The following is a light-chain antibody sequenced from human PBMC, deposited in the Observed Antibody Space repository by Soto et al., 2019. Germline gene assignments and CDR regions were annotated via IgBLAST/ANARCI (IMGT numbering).Light chain of an antibody. CDR3: CSYARTYRRV. Sequence: QSALTQPRSVSGSPGQAVTISCTGTSSDVGGYNYVSWYQHDPGKAPKLMIFDVSKRPSGVPNRFSGSKSVNTASLTISGLQAEDEADYYCCSYARTYRRVFGGGTTVTVL. CDR2: DVS. J-gene: IGLJ3*02. CDR1: SSDVGGYNY. V-gene: IGLV2-11*01.